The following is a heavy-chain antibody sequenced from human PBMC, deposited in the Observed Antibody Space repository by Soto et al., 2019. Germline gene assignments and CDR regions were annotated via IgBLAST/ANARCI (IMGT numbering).Heavy chain of an antibody. CDR1: GGSVSSGSYY. J-gene: IGHJ5*02. V-gene: IGHV4-61*01. CDR2: IYYSGST. D-gene: IGHD3-22*01. CDR3: ARDTRRYDNPT. Sequence: SETLSLTCTVSGGSVSSGSYYWSWIRQPPGKGLEWIGYIYYSGSTNYNPSLKSRVTISVDTSKNQFSLKLSSVTAADTAVYYCARDTRRYDNPTWGQGTLVTVSS.